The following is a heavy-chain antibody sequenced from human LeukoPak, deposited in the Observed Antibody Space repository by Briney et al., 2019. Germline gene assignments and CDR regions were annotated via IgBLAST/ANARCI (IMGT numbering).Heavy chain of an antibody. Sequence: GGSLRISCAASGFTFSAYGVHCVRQAPGKGLEWVAFIRYDGRIKNYADSVKGRFTISRDNSKNTLYLQMNSLTTEDTSLYYCARNRAATGDWLDPWGQGTLVIVSS. CDR2: IRYDGRIK. V-gene: IGHV3-30*02. D-gene: IGHD6-13*01. CDR3: ARNRAATGDWLDP. CDR1: GFTFSAYG. J-gene: IGHJ5*02.